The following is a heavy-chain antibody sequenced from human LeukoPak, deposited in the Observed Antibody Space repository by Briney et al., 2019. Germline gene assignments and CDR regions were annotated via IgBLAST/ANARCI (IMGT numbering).Heavy chain of an antibody. Sequence: SVKVSCKASGGTFSSYAISWVRQAPGQGLEWMGGIIPIFGTANYAQKFQGRVTITADESTSTACMELSSLRSEDTAVYYCASPPTGYYYYGMDVWGQGTTVTVSS. D-gene: IGHD1-1*01. V-gene: IGHV1-69*13. CDR2: IIPIFGTA. CDR1: GGTFSSYA. CDR3: ASPPTGYYYYGMDV. J-gene: IGHJ6*02.